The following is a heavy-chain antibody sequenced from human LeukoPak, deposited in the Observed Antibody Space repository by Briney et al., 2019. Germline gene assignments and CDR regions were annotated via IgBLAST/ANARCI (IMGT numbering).Heavy chain of an antibody. CDR3: ARDYDFWSGYGYFDL. Sequence: GASVKVSCKACGYTFTSYGISWVRQAPGQGLEWMGWISAYNGNTNYAQKLQGRVTMTTDTSTSTAYMELRSLRSDDTAVYYCARDYDFWSGYGYFDLWGRGTLVTVSS. J-gene: IGHJ2*01. CDR1: GYTFTSYG. CDR2: ISAYNGNT. V-gene: IGHV1-18*01. D-gene: IGHD3-3*01.